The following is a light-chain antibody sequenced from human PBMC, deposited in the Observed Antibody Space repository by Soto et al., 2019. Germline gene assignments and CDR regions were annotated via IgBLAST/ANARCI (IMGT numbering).Light chain of an antibody. V-gene: IGLV2-14*01. J-gene: IGLJ3*02. CDR3: SSYTRSDTRV. CDR2: DVS. Sequence: QSALTRPASVSGSPGQSITISCTGTSSDVGAYNYVSWYQQHPGKAPKLMIYDVSNRPSGVSNRFSGSKSGNTASLTISGLQAEDEADYYCSSYTRSDTRVFGGGTQLTVL. CDR1: SSDVGAYNY.